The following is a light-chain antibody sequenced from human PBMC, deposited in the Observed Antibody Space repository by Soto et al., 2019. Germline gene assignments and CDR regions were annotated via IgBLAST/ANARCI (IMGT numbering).Light chain of an antibody. CDR3: CSYAGSHVV. CDR1: SSDVGSYNL. CDR2: EVS. Sequence: QSALTLPASVSGSPGQSITISCTGTSSDVGSYNLVSWYQQHPGKAPKLMIYEVSKRPSGVSNRFSGSKSGNTASLTISGLQAEDEADYYCCSYAGSHVVFGGGTKLTVL. V-gene: IGLV2-23*02. J-gene: IGLJ2*01.